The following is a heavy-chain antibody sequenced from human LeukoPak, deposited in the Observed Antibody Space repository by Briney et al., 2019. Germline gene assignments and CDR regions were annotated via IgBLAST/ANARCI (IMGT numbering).Heavy chain of an antibody. J-gene: IGHJ4*02. CDR3: ARDLGDGYNYNYFDY. CDR1: GLTFSTNS. CDR2: ISFSSSTI. D-gene: IGHD5-24*01. Sequence: PGGSLRLSCAAAGLTFSTNSMNWVRQAPGKGLEWVSYISFSSSTIYYADSVKGRFTISRDNSKNTLYLQMNSLRAEDTAVYYCARDLGDGYNYNYFDYWGQGTLVTVSS. V-gene: IGHV3-48*01.